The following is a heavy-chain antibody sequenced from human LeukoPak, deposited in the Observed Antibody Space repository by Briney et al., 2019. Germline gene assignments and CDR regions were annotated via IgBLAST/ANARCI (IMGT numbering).Heavy chain of an antibody. J-gene: IGHJ4*02. V-gene: IGHV4-38-2*02. CDR1: GYSISSGYY. CDR3: VRDLVVYGIIDY. CDR2: MYHSGTT. D-gene: IGHD2-8*02. Sequence: SETLSLTCTVSGYSISSGYYWGWVRPSPGKGLEWIGTMYHSGTTYYNPSIKSRLSISMDTSKNQFSLKLTSVTAADTAVYFCVRDLVVYGIIDYWGQGTLVTVSS.